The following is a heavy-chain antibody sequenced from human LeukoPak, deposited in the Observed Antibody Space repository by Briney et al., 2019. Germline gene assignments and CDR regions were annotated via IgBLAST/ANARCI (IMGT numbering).Heavy chain of an antibody. CDR1: GFIFSDYY. CDR3: AREGVGLWSFLDY. V-gene: IGHV3-11*04. J-gene: IGHJ4*02. D-gene: IGHD4/OR15-4a*01. Sequence: GGSLRLSCAASGFIFSDYYMAWIRQAPGKGLEWISTIKGTGLTTYYADSVKGRVTISRDNAKNSLYLQMNSLRAEDTAVYYCAREGVGLWSFLDYWGKGTLVIVSS. CDR2: IKGTGLTT.